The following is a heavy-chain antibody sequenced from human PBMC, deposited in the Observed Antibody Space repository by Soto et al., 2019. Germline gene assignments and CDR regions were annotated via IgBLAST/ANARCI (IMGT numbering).Heavy chain of an antibody. D-gene: IGHD3-22*01. CDR2: ISAYNGNT. CDR1: GYTFTSYG. Sequence: ASVKVSCQASGYTFTSYGISWVRQAPGQGLEWMGWISAYNGNTNYAQKLQGRVTMTTDTSTSTAYMELRSLRSDDTAVYYCACMTNYYDSSGYYLNYYYYGMDVWGQGTTVTVSS. CDR3: ACMTNYYDSSGYYLNYYYYGMDV. V-gene: IGHV1-18*01. J-gene: IGHJ6*02.